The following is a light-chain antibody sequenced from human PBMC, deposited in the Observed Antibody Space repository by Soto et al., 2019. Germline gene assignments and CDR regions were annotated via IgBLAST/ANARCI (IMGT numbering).Light chain of an antibody. CDR2: DAS. Sequence: EIVLTQSPGTLSLSPGDRATLSCRASRTVSGNYLAWYQQKPGQAPRLLIYDASTRATGIPARFSGSGSGTEFTLTISSLQSEDFAVYYCQQYNNWPPWTFGQGTKVEIK. CDR3: QQYNNWPPWT. J-gene: IGKJ1*01. V-gene: IGKV3-15*01. CDR1: RTVSGN.